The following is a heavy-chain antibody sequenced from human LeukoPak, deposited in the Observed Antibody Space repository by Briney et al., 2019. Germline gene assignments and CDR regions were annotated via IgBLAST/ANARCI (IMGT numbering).Heavy chain of an antibody. Sequence: SETLSLTCTVSGGSISSSSYYWGWIRQPPGKGLEWIGSIYYSGSTYYNPSLKSRVTISVDTSKNQFSLKLSSVTAADTAVYYCARERPVLLWFGELLYGWFDPWGQGTLVTVCS. J-gene: IGHJ5*02. CDR1: GGSISSSSYY. D-gene: IGHD3-10*01. CDR3: ARERPVLLWFGELLYGWFDP. V-gene: IGHV4-39*07. CDR2: IYYSGST.